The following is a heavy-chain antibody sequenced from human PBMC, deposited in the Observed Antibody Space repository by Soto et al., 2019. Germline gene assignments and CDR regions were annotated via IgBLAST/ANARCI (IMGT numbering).Heavy chain of an antibody. CDR3: GHAYGGTSWPNDAFDV. Sequence: QITLRESGPTLVKPTQTLRLTCTFSGFSLSADGVGVGWIRQPPGKALEWLALIYWDDDRRYSPSLKSRLTITKDTTKNKVVLTMSNMDAVDTATYYCGHAYGGTSWPNDAFDVWGQGTVVTVSS. D-gene: IGHD2-2*01. CDR1: GFSLSADGVG. CDR2: IYWDDDR. V-gene: IGHV2-5*02. J-gene: IGHJ3*01.